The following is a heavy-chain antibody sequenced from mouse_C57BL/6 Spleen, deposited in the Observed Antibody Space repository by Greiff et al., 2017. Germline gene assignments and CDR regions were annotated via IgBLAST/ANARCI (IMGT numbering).Heavy chain of an antibody. CDR2: IYPGGGYT. D-gene: IGHD4-1*01. V-gene: IGHV1-63*01. CDR3: ALTGTEGYFDY. J-gene: IGHJ2*01. Sequence: VKVVESGAELVRPGTSVKMSCKASGYTFTNYWIGWAKQRPGHGLEWIGDIYPGGGYTNYNEKFKGKATLTADKSSSTAYMQFSSLTSEDSAIYYCALTGTEGYFDYWGQGTTLTVSS. CDR1: GYTFTNYW.